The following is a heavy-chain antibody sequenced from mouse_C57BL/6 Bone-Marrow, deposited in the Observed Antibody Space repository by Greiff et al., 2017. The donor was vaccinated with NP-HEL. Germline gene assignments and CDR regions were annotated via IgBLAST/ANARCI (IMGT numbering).Heavy chain of an antibody. D-gene: IGHD1-1*01. CDR3: TEDNNYFDY. Sequence: EVKLQESGGGLVQPGGSMKLSCVASGFTFSNYWMNWVRQSPEKGLEWVAQIRLKSDNYATHYAESVKGRFTISRDDSKSRVYLQMNNLRAEDTGIYYCTEDNNYFDYWGQGTTLTVSS. J-gene: IGHJ2*01. V-gene: IGHV6-3*01. CDR2: IRLKSDNYAT. CDR1: GFTFSNYW.